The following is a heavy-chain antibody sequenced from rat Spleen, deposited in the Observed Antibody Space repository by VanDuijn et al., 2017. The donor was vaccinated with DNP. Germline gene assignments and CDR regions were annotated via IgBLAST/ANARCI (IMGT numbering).Heavy chain of an antibody. CDR3: TTGVGGPDY. V-gene: IGHV5-20*01. Sequence: EVQLVESGGDLVQPGRSLKLSCAASGFTFSDYYMAWVRQAPTKGLEWVSSISYDDGNTYYRDSVKGRFTMSRDNAKSSLYLQMDSLRSEDTATYYCTTGVGGPDYWGQGVMVTVSS. CDR2: ISYDDGNT. CDR1: GFTFSDYY. J-gene: IGHJ2*01.